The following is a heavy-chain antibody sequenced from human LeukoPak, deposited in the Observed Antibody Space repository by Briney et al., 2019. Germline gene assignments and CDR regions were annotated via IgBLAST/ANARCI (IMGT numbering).Heavy chain of an antibody. V-gene: IGHV1-46*01. D-gene: IGHD6-19*01. CDR3: AKDPGFRVAVAGKHYYYYGMDV. CDR2: INPNGGRT. Sequence: ASVKVSCKASENTFTNYFMHWVRQAPGQGLEWLGMINPNGGRTAYAQNFQGRVAMTRDTSATTVYMELSSLRSEDTAVYFCAKDPGFRVAVAGKHYYYYGMDVWGQGTTVTVSS. J-gene: IGHJ6*02. CDR1: ENTFTNYF.